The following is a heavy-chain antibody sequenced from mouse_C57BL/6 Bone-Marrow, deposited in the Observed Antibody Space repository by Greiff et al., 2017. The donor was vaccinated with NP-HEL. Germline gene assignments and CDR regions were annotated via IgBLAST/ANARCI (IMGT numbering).Heavy chain of an antibody. CDR3: ARYYYGSRGWNFDV. CDR1: GYTFTSYW. CDR2: IDPNSGGT. J-gene: IGHJ1*03. D-gene: IGHD1-1*01. V-gene: IGHV1-72*01. Sequence: QVQLQQPGADLVKPGASVKLSCKASGYTFTSYWMHWVKQRPGRGLEWIGRIDPNSGGTKFNEKFKTKATLTVDKPSSTAYMQLSSLTSEDSAVYYCARYYYGSRGWNFDVWGTGTTVTVSS.